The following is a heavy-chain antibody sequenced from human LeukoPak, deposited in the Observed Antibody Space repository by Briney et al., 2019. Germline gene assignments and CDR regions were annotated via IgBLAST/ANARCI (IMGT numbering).Heavy chain of an antibody. V-gene: IGHV4-34*01. CDR1: GGSFSGYY. Sequence: PSETLSLTCAVYGGSFSGYYWSWIRQPPGKGLEWIGEISHSGSTNYNPSLKSRVTISVDTSKNQFSLKLSSVTAADTAVYYCASDVTGTLTYDHRGQGTLVTVSS. J-gene: IGHJ4*02. CDR2: ISHSGST. CDR3: ASDVTGTLTYDH. D-gene: IGHD1-20*01.